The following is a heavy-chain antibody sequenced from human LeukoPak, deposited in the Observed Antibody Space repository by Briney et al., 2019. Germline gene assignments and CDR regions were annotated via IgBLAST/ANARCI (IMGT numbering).Heavy chain of an antibody. CDR1: GGTFSSYA. CDR3: ARVRGDSSSWFTFDY. Sequence: ASVKVSCKASGGTFSSYAISWVRQAPGQGLEWMGRIIPILGIANYAQKFQGRVTITADKSTSTAYMELSRLRSDDTAVYYCARVRGDSSSWFTFDYWGQGTLVTVSS. CDR2: IIPILGIA. D-gene: IGHD6-13*01. V-gene: IGHV1-69*04. J-gene: IGHJ4*02.